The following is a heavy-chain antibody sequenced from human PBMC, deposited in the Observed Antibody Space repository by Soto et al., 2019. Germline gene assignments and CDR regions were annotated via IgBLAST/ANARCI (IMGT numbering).Heavy chain of an antibody. Sequence: EVQLVESGGGLVKPGGSLRLSCAASGFTFSSYSMNWVRQAPGKGLEWVSSISSSSSYIYYADSVKGRFTISRDNAKNSLYLQMNSLRAEDTAVYYCARDRYPRYSSGWYVGYFDLWGRGTLVTVSS. CDR3: ARDRYPRYSSGWYVGYFDL. J-gene: IGHJ2*01. D-gene: IGHD6-19*01. CDR1: GFTFSSYS. V-gene: IGHV3-21*01. CDR2: ISSSSSYI.